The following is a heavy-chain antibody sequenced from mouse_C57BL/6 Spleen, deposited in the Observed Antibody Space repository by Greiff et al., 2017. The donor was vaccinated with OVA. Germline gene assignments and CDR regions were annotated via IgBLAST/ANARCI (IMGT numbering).Heavy chain of an antibody. CDR3: ARPTTVVNYAMDY. CDR1: GFTFSDYY. Sequence: EVNVVESGGGLVQPGGSLKLSCAASGFTFSDYYMYWVRQTPEKRLEWVAYISNGGGSTYYPDTVKGRFTISRDNAKNTLYLQMSRLKSEDTAMYYCARPTTVVNYAMDYWGQGTSVTVSS. V-gene: IGHV5-12*01. D-gene: IGHD1-1*01. J-gene: IGHJ4*01. CDR2: ISNGGGST.